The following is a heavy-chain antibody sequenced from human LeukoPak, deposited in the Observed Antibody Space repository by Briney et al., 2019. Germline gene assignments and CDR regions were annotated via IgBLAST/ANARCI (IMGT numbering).Heavy chain of an antibody. CDR3: AKDKALTSIDY. V-gene: IGHV3-23*01. CDR2: LSGRGRDT. CDR1: GFTFSSYA. D-gene: IGHD3-3*02. J-gene: IGHJ4*01. Sequence: GGSLRLSCAASGFTFSSYATSWVRQAPGKGLEWLSALSGRGRDTYYADSVKGRFTISRDESKNTVYVQMNSLRADDTAVYYCAKDKALTSIDYWGQGTLVTVSS.